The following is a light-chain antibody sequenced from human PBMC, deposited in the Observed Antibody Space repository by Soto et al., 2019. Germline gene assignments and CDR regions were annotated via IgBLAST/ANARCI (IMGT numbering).Light chain of an antibody. V-gene: IGKV1-9*01. CDR3: QHLNALPLT. CDR2: VGS. J-gene: IGKJ4*01. Sequence: IQLTQSTSSLSASIGDRVTITCRASQAINSYFSWYQQEPGKAPKLLLYVGSTLQSGVPSRFSGSGSGTDFTLSISSLQSEYFATYYCQHLNALPLTFGGGTKVQI. CDR1: QAINSY.